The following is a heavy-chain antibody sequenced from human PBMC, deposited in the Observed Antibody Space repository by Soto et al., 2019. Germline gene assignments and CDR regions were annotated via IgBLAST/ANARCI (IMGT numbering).Heavy chain of an antibody. CDR3: ARVLSSGGFDY. V-gene: IGHV1-69*13. D-gene: IGHD2-15*01. CDR1: GGTFSSYA. J-gene: IGHJ4*02. Sequence: SVKVSCKASGGTFSSYAITWVRQAPGQGLEWMGGIIPIFGTANYAQKFQGRVTITADESTSTAYMELSSLRSEDTAMYYCARVLSSGGFDYWGQGTLVTVSS. CDR2: IIPIFGTA.